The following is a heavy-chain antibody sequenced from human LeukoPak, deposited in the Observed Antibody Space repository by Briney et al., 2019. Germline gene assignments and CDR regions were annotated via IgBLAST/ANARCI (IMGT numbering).Heavy chain of an antibody. Sequence: GGSLRLSCIASGFSFGDYAMSWFRQAPGKGLEWVGFIRSKAYGGTTEYAASVKGRFTISRDDSKSIAYLQMNSLKTEDTAVYYCTTDQGLARYDYWGQGTLVTVSS. CDR2: IRSKAYGGTT. D-gene: IGHD6-6*01. V-gene: IGHV3-49*03. CDR1: GFSFGDYA. CDR3: TTDQGLARYDY. J-gene: IGHJ4*02.